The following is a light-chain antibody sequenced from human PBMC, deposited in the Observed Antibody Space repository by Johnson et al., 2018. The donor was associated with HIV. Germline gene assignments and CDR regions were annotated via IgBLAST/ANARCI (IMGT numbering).Light chain of an antibody. CDR1: SSNIGNNY. J-gene: IGLJ1*01. CDR2: YNN. CDR3: GTWDSSLSAYV. Sequence: QSVLTQPPSVSAAPGQKVTIPCSGSSSNIGNNYASWYQQVPGTAPKLLIYYNNKRPSGIPDRFSASKSGTSATLGITGLQTEDEADYYCGTWDSSLSAYVFGTGTKVTVL. V-gene: IGLV1-51*01.